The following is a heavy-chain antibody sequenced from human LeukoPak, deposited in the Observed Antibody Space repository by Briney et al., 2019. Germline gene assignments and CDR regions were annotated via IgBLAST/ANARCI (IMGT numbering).Heavy chain of an antibody. CDR3: ARARSYDSSGYPYYYYYMDV. D-gene: IGHD3-22*01. J-gene: IGHJ6*03. CDR1: GFTLSSYE. Sequence: GGSLRLSCAASGFTLSSYEMNWIRQAPGKGLEWVSYISRSGDTMYYADSVKGRFTISRDNAKNSLYLQMNSLRAEDTALYYCARARSYDSSGYPYYYYYMDVWGKGTTVTISS. CDR2: ISRSGDTM. V-gene: IGHV3-48*03.